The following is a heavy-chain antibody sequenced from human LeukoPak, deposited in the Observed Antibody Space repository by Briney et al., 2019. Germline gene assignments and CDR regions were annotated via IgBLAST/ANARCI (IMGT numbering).Heavy chain of an antibody. D-gene: IGHD2-2*02. CDR2: IYYSGST. CDR3: ARAYCSSTSCYNDY. Sequence: SETLSLTCTVSGGSISSYYWSWIRQPPGKGLEWIGYIYYSGSTNYNPSLKSRITISVDTSKNQFSLKLSSVTAADTAVYYCARAYCSSTSCYNDYWGQGTLVTVSP. CDR1: GGSISSYY. J-gene: IGHJ4*02. V-gene: IGHV4-59*01.